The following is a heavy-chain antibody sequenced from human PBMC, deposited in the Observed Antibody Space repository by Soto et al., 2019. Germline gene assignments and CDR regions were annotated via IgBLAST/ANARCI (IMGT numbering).Heavy chain of an antibody. CDR1: GGTFSRYT. J-gene: IGHJ4*02. V-gene: IGHV1-69*13. CDR3: ARRAETNGWNGFGADKYYFDF. D-gene: IGHD1-1*01. Sequence: SVKVSCKASGGTFSRYTITWVRQAPGQGLEWMGGVTPMFGTPNYAQKFQGRVTITADESTSTAYMELSSLRSEDTAMYYCARRAETNGWNGFGADKYYFDFWGQGTLVTVS. CDR2: VTPMFGTP.